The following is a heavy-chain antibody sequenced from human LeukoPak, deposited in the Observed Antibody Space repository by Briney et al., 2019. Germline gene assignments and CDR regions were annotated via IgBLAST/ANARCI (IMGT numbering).Heavy chain of an antibody. V-gene: IGHV4-59*01. CDR2: IQYSGRT. CDR3: ARVSPDTATEYGWFDP. D-gene: IGHD5-18*01. CDR1: GDSISLFY. J-gene: IGHJ5*02. Sequence: PSETLSLTRIVSGDSISLFYRRWIRQPPAKGLEWIGCIQYSGRTNYNPSLKSRVTMSLDTSKNHFSLKLRSVTAADTAVYYCARVSPDTATEYGWFDPWGQGSLVTVSS.